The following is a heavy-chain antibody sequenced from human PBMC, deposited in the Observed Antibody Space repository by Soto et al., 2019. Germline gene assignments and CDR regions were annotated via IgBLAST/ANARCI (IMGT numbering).Heavy chain of an antibody. J-gene: IGHJ5*02. V-gene: IGHV1-69*01. D-gene: IGHD6-13*01. Sequence: QVQLVQSGAEVKKPGSSVKVSCKASGGTFSSYAISWVRQAPGQGLEWMGGIIPIFGTANYAQKFQGRVTITADESTSTAYMELSSLRSEDTAVYYCARLGTPYYSSSWVNWFDPWGQGTLVTVSS. CDR2: IIPIFGTA. CDR3: ARLGTPYYSSSWVNWFDP. CDR1: GGTFSSYA.